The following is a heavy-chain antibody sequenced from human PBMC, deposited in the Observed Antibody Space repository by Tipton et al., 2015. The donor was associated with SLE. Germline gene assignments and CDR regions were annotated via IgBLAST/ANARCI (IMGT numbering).Heavy chain of an antibody. CDR1: GYSISSGYY. J-gene: IGHJ3*02. Sequence: TLSLTCTVSGYSISSGYYWGWIRQPPGKGLEWIGSIYHSGSTYYNPSLESRVTMSVDTSKNQFSLKLSSVTAADTAVYYCARPHIMAAAGDQAPTAFDIWGQGTMVTVSS. CDR2: IYHSGST. CDR3: ARPHIMAAAGDQAPTAFDI. V-gene: IGHV4-38-2*02. D-gene: IGHD6-13*01.